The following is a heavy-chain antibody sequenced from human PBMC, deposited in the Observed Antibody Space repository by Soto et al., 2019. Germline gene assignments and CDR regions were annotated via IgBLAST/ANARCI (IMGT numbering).Heavy chain of an antibody. CDR2: IYSGGST. J-gene: IGHJ1*01. D-gene: IGHD4-17*01. Sequence: EVQLVETGGGLIQPGGSLRLSCAASGFTVSSNYMSWVRQAPGKGLEWVSVIYSGGSTYYADSVKGRFTISRDNSKNTLYLQMNSLRAEDTAVYYCARDSTVLYFPHWGQGTLVTVSS. CDR3: ARDSTVLYFPH. CDR1: GFTVSSNY. V-gene: IGHV3-53*02.